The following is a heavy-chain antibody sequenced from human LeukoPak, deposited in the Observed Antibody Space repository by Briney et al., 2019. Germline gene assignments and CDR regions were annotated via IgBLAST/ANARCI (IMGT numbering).Heavy chain of an antibody. CDR3: ARGVHVRMYDTNYNWFDP. J-gene: IGHJ5*02. D-gene: IGHD4/OR15-4a*01. CDR2: SNSGGGRT. V-gene: IGHV1-46*01. Sequence: ASGKVSCKASGYTVTCYYIYGVGQAPGQGLEWRGISNSGGGRTRYAKKFQGRVTMTRHMSTSTVYMALSSLRSEDTAVYYCARGVHVRMYDTNYNWFDPWGQGTLVTVSS. CDR1: GYTVTCYY.